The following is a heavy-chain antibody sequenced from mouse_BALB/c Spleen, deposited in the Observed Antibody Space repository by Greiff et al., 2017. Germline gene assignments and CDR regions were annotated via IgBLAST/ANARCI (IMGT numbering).Heavy chain of an antibody. CDR2: ISSGGSYT. D-gene: IGHD2-14*01. CDR1: GFTFSSYG. Sequence: DVQLVESGGDLVKPGGSLKLSCAASGFTFSSYGMSWVRQTPDKRLEWVATISSGGSYTYYPDSVKGRFTISRDNAKNTLYLQMSSLKSEDTAMYYCARPDRTGAMDDWGQGTSVTVSS. V-gene: IGHV5-6*01. CDR3: ARPDRTGAMDD. J-gene: IGHJ4*01.